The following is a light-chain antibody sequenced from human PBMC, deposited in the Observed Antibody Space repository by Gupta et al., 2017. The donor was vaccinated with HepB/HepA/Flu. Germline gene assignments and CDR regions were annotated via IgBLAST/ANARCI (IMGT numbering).Light chain of an antibody. J-gene: IGLJ3*02. CDR1: SSNIGSNY. Sequence: QSLLTQPPSASGTPGQRATISCSGSSSNIGSNYVYWYQQLPGTAPNLLIYRNNQRPSGVPDRFSGSKSGTSASPAVRGLRSDDEADDDGSEWAASMSGRWVFGAGTKLTVL. V-gene: IGLV1-47*01. CDR3: SEWAASMSGRWV. CDR2: RNN.